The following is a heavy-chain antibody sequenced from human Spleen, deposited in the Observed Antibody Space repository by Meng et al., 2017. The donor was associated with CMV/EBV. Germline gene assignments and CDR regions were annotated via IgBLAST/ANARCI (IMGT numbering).Heavy chain of an antibody. CDR2: IYTSGST. J-gene: IGHJ5*02. Sequence: GSISSGSYSWSWIRQPAGQGLEWIGRIYTSGSTNYNPSLRSRVTISVDTSKNQFSLKLSSVTAADTAVYYCARVIEGSNFESDWFDPWGQGTLVTVSS. CDR3: ARVIEGSNFESDWFDP. V-gene: IGHV4-61*02. CDR1: GSISSGSYS. D-gene: IGHD4-11*01.